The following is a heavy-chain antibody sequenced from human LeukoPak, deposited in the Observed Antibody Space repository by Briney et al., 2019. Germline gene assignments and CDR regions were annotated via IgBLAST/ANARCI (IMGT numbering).Heavy chain of an antibody. V-gene: IGHV4-59*11. D-gene: IGHD5-24*01. Sequence: SETLSLTCTVSGDSIRSHFYNWVRQPPGKGLEWIGVSHESESTNYNPSLKGRVTISVDTSKNQFSLRLTSATAADTAVYYCVIGRGWLPDYWGQGTLVTVSS. CDR2: SHESEST. CDR1: GDSIRSHF. J-gene: IGHJ4*02. CDR3: VIGRGWLPDY.